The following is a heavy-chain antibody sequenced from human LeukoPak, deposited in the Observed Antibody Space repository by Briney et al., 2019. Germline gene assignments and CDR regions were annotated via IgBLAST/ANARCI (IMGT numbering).Heavy chain of an antibody. Sequence: SQTLSLTCTVSGGSISSGDYYWSWIRQPPGKGLEWIGYIYYSGSTYYNPSLKSRVIISVDTSKNQFSLKLSSVTAADTAVYYCARFMVRGVRNPAYFDYWGQGTLVTVSS. J-gene: IGHJ4*02. CDR3: ARFMVRGVRNPAYFDY. CDR1: GGSISSGDYY. CDR2: IYYSGST. D-gene: IGHD3-10*01. V-gene: IGHV4-30-4*01.